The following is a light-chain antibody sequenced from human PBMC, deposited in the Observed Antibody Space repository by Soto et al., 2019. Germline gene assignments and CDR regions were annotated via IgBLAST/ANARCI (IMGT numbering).Light chain of an antibody. J-gene: IGKJ3*01. V-gene: IGKV3-20*01. CDR1: QAISSN. CDR3: QQYGSSSLT. CDR2: GAS. Sequence: EIVMTQSPATLSVSRGERATLSCRANQAISSNLAWYQQKPGQAPRLLIYGASSRATGIPDRFSGSGSGTDFTLTISRLEPEDFAVYYCQQYGSSSLTFGPGTKVDIK.